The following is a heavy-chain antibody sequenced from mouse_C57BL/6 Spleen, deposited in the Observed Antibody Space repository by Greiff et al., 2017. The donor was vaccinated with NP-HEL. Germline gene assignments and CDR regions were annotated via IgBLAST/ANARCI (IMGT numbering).Heavy chain of an antibody. J-gene: IGHJ1*03. D-gene: IGHD2-1*01. CDR1: GYTFTSYW. CDR2: IDPSDSYT. CDR3: ARKGIYGNYWYFDV. Sequence: QVQLQQPGAELVKPGASVKLSCKASGYTFTSYWMQWVKQRPGQGLEWIGEIDPSDSYTNYNQKFKGKATLTVDTSSSTAYMQLSSLTSEDSAVYYCARKGIYGNYWYFDVWGTGTTVTVSS. V-gene: IGHV1-50*01.